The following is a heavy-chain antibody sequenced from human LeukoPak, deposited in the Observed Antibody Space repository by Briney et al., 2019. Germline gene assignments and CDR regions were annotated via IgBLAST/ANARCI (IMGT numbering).Heavy chain of an antibody. V-gene: IGHV3-74*01. Sequence: GGSLRLSCAASGLTIGHYWMHWVRQVPGKGLMWVSHINNDGSDTSYADSVKGRFTISRDNAEKTLFLQMHRLRADDTAVYYCARVSCSGGSCYESNFDYWGQGTRVTVSS. D-gene: IGHD2-15*01. CDR1: GLTIGHYW. J-gene: IGHJ4*02. CDR3: ARVSCSGGSCYESNFDY. CDR2: INNDGSDT.